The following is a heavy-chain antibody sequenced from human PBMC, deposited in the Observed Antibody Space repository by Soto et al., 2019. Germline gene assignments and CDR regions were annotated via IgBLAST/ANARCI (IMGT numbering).Heavy chain of an antibody. Sequence: SETLSLTCTVSGGSISSGDYYWRWVRQPPGKGLEWIWYIYYSGSTYYNPSLKSRVTISVDTSKNQFSLKLSSVTAADTAVYSCARGMNMIIVASNWFDPCGQGTLVPV. CDR3: ARGMNMIIVASNWFDP. CDR2: IYYSGST. V-gene: IGHV4-30-4*01. J-gene: IGHJ5*02. CDR1: GGSISSGDYY. D-gene: IGHD3-22*01.